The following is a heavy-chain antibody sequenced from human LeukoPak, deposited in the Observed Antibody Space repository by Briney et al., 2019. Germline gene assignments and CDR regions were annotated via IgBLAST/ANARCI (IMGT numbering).Heavy chain of an antibody. J-gene: IGHJ1*01. CDR2: IKSDGST. D-gene: IGHD3-22*01. CDR1: GFTFSTYW. CDR3: ARAPSEIGGYYPEYFRH. Sequence: GGSLRLSCAASGFTFSTYWMHWVRHAAGKGLVWVSRIKSDGSTNYADSVKGRFTISRHNANNTLSLQMNSLRPEDTGVYYCARAPSEIGGYYPEYFRHWGQGTLVTVSS. V-gene: IGHV3-74*01.